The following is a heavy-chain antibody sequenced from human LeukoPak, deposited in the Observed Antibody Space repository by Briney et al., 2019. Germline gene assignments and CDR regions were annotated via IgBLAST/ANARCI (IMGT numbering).Heavy chain of an antibody. J-gene: IGHJ5*02. Sequence: PSETLSLTCTVSGGSISSYYWSWIRQPPGKGLEWIGYIYYSGSTNYNPSLKSRVTISIDTSKSQFSLKLSSVTAADTAVYYCARVGDYGDHGWLDPWGQGTLVTVSS. CDR2: IYYSGST. CDR1: GGSISSYY. D-gene: IGHD4-17*01. CDR3: ARVGDYGDHGWLDP. V-gene: IGHV4-59*01.